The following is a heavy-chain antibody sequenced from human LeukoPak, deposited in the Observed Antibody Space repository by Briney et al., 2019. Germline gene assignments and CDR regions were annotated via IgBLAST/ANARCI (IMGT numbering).Heavy chain of an antibody. V-gene: IGHV1-69*05. CDR1: GGTFSSYA. Sequence: VASVKVSCKASGGTFSSYAISWVRQAPGQGLEWMGGIIPIFGTANYAQKFQGRVTITTDESTSTAYMELSSLRSEDTAVYYCARLYSIHNWFDPWGQGTLVTVSS. CDR2: IIPIFGTA. CDR3: ARLYSIHNWFDP. D-gene: IGHD6-13*01. J-gene: IGHJ5*02.